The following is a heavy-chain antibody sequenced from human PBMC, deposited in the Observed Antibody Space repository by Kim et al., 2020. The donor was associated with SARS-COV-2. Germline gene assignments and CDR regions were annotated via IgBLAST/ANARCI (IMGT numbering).Heavy chain of an antibody. D-gene: IGHD1-26*01. CDR3: ARWDGRSYDY. V-gene: IGHV3-53*01. J-gene: IGHJ4*02. Sequence: TIYYADSVKGRFTIARDNSKNTLYLQMNSLGAEDTAVYYCARWDGRSYDYWGQGTLVAVSS. CDR2: TI.